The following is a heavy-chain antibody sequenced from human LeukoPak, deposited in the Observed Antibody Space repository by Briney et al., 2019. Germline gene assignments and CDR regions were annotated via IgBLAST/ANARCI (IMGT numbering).Heavy chain of an antibody. V-gene: IGHV3-7*01. Sequence: PGGSLRLSCAASGFTFSSYWMSWVRQAPGKGLEWVANIKQDGSEKYYVDSVKGRFTISRDNAKNSLYLRMNSLRAEDTAVYYCARAAAGPPGEFDYWGQGTLVTVSS. CDR3: ARAAAGPPGEFDY. J-gene: IGHJ4*02. CDR1: GFTFSSYW. D-gene: IGHD6-13*01. CDR2: IKQDGSEK.